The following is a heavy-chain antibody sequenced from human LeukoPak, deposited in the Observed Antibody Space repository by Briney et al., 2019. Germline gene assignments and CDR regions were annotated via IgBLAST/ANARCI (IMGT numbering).Heavy chain of an antibody. J-gene: IGHJ3*02. D-gene: IGHD3-3*01. CDR1: GFTFSSYS. V-gene: IGHV3-69-1*01. Sequence: PGGSLRLSCAASGFTFSSYSVNWVRQAPGEGLECVSSITSSSTIYYAESVKGRFTISRDNAKNSLYLQMNSLRDEDTAVYFCARAHTIFWEFDAFDIWGRGTMVTVSS. CDR2: ITSSSTI. CDR3: ARAHTIFWEFDAFDI.